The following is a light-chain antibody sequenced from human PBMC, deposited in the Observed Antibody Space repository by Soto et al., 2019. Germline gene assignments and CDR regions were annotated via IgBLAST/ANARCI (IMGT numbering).Light chain of an antibody. CDR1: HDINNF. V-gene: IGKV1-33*01. J-gene: IGKJ5*01. CDR3: QQDADLSPST. Sequence: DIQMTQSPSSLAASVGDRVTITCQASHDINNFLSWFQQRPGDAPKLLIYDASRLVVGVPSRFSGSGSGTYFSLTISSLQPEDIATYYCQQDADLSPSTFGQGTRLEFK. CDR2: DAS.